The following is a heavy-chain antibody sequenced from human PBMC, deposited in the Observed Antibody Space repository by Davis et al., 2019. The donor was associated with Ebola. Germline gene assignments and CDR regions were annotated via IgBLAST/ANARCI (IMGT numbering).Heavy chain of an antibody. CDR2: ISSSGSTI. Sequence: GESLKISCAASGFTFSDYYMSWIRQAPGKGLEWVSYISSSGSTIYYADSVKGRFTISRDNAKNSLYLQMNSLRAEDTAVYYCARVLYYYDSSGYYYFDYWGQGTLVTVSS. V-gene: IGHV3-11*01. CDR3: ARVLYYYDSSGYYYFDY. D-gene: IGHD3-22*01. CDR1: GFTFSDYY. J-gene: IGHJ4*02.